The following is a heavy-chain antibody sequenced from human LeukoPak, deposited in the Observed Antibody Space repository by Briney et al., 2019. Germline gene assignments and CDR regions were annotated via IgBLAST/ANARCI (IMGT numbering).Heavy chain of an antibody. Sequence: SETLSLTCTVSGGSISSGGYYWSWIRQHPGKGLEWIGYIYYSGSTYYNPSLKSRVTISVDTSKNQLSLKLSSVTAADTAVYYCAGRDNWNDEVDYWGQGTLVTVSS. CDR3: AGRDNWNDEVDY. CDR2: IYYSGST. V-gene: IGHV4-31*03. J-gene: IGHJ4*02. D-gene: IGHD1-20*01. CDR1: GGSISSGGYY.